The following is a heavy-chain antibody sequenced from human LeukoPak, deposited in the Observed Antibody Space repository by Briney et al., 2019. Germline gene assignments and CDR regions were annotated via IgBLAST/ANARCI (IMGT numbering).Heavy chain of an antibody. CDR1: GGSISSGGYY. Sequence: SETLSLTCTVSGGSISSGGYYWSWIRQPPGKGLEWIGYIYHSGSTNYNPSLKSRVTISVDTSKNQFSLKLSSVTAADTAVYYCARDQKSNWFDPWGQGTLVTVSS. CDR3: ARDQKSNWFDP. V-gene: IGHV4-61*08. CDR2: IYHSGST. J-gene: IGHJ5*02.